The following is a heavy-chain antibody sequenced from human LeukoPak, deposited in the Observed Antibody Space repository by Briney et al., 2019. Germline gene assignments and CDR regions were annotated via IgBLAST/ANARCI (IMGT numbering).Heavy chain of an antibody. CDR3: AIVEREYVSGKGGDY. CDR2: ISAYNGNT. D-gene: IGHD3-10*01. CDR1: GYTFTSYG. Sequence: ASVQVSCKASGYTFTSYGISWVRQAPGQGLEWMGWISAYNGNTKYAQKLQGRVTMNTDTYTSTAYMELSSLRSGATAVYYCAIVEREYVSGKGGDYWGERALVTASS. V-gene: IGHV1-18*01. J-gene: IGHJ4*02.